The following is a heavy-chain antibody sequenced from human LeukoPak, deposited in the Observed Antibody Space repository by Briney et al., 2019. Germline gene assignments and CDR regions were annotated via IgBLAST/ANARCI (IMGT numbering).Heavy chain of an antibody. J-gene: IGHJ6*03. D-gene: IGHD1-26*01. CDR1: GLTVSSNY. CDR3: ARATWDPNYYYYMDV. V-gene: IGHV3-53*01. CDR2: IYSGGST. Sequence: GGSLRLSCAASGLTVSSNYMSWVRQAPGKGLEWVSVIYSGGSTYYADSVKGRFTISRDNSKNTLYLQMNSLRAEDTAVYYCARATWDPNYYYYMDVWGKGTTVTISS.